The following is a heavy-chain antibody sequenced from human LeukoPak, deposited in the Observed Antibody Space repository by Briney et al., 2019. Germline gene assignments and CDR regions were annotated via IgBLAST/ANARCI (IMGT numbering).Heavy chain of an antibody. CDR3: ANPRYDSSGYYYVD. Sequence: ASVKVSCKASGYTFTSYTMHWLRQAPGQRLDWMGWINGGSGNTKYSPEFQGRVTITRDTSASTAYMELSSLRSEDTAVYYCANPRYDSSGYYYVDWGQGTLVTVSS. J-gene: IGHJ4*02. CDR2: INGGSGNT. CDR1: GYTFTSYT. V-gene: IGHV1-3*01. D-gene: IGHD3-22*01.